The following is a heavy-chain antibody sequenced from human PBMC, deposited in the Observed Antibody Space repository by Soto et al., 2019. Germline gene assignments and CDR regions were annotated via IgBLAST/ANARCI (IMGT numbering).Heavy chain of an antibody. J-gene: IGHJ2*01. CDR2: IYYSGST. CDR1: GGSISSNNYY. Sequence: SETLSLTCTVSGGSISSNNYYWGWIRQPPGKGLEWIGSIYYSGSTYYNPSLKSRVTISVDTSKNQFSLRLSSVTAADTAVYYCAITPPKSIAAPTPYWYFDLWGRGTLVTVSS. D-gene: IGHD6-6*01. CDR3: AITPPKSIAAPTPYWYFDL. V-gene: IGHV4-39*01.